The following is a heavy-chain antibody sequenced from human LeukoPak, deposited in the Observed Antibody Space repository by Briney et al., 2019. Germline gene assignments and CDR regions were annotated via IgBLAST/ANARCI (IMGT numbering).Heavy chain of an antibody. D-gene: IGHD3/OR15-3a*01. CDR1: GFTFTNSA. V-gene: IGHV1-58*02. CDR2: VIVCSGRT. Sequence: SVKVSCKPSGFTFTNSAIQWVRQARGQPLEWIGWVIVCSGRTHYAQRFHDRILITRDMATNVATLEVSSLTSEDTAVYYCAAELYGGIFGHCCSFAYWGQGTLVTVSS. J-gene: IGHJ4*02. CDR3: AAELYGGIFGHCCSFAY.